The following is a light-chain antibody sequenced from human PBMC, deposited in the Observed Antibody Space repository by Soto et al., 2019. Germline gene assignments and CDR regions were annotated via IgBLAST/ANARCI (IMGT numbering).Light chain of an antibody. Sequence: EIVMTQSPATLSVSPGERATLSCRASQSVSNNLAWYQKKPGQAPRLLIYGASTRATGIPARFSGSGSGTEFTLTSSGLQSEDFAFYYCQQYNNWWTFGQGTRVDIK. J-gene: IGKJ1*01. V-gene: IGKV3-15*01. CDR1: QSVSNN. CDR2: GAS. CDR3: QQYNNWWT.